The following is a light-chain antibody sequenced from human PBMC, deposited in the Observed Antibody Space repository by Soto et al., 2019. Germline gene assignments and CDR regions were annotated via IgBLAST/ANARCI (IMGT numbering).Light chain of an antibody. Sequence: EIVLTQSPGTLSLSPGEIATLSCRASQSVSSQLAWYQQKPGQAPRLLIHGASIRATGIPDRFSGSGSGTDLTLSISRLEPEDFAVYYCQLYSSSPRTFGQGTKLEVQ. CDR2: GAS. CDR1: QSVSSQ. V-gene: IGKV3-20*01. CDR3: QLYSSSPRT. J-gene: IGKJ1*01.